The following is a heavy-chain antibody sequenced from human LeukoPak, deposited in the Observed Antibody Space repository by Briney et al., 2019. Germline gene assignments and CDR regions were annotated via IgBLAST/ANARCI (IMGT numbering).Heavy chain of an antibody. J-gene: IGHJ6*03. CDR1: GFTFSSYS. V-gene: IGHV3-48*04. D-gene: IGHD2-2*02. CDR2: ISRSSSTI. CDR3: ARDRVVPAAIGNYYYYYMDV. Sequence: GGSLRLSCAASGFTFSSYSMNWVRQAPGKGLEWVSYISRSSSTIYYADSVKGRFTISRDNAKNSLYLQMNSLRAEDTAVYYCARDRVVPAAIGNYYYYYMDVWGKGTTVTVSS.